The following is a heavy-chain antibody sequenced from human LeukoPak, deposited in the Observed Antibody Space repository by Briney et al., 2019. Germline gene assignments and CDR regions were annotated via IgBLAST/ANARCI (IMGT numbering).Heavy chain of an antibody. D-gene: IGHD4-17*01. Sequence: PGGSLGLSCAASGFTFRSYWMSWVRQAPGKGLEWVANIKQDGSEKYYVDSVKGRFTVSRDNAKNSLYLQMNSLRAGDTAVYFCARATTAFDYWGQGSLVTVSS. J-gene: IGHJ4*02. CDR3: ARATTAFDY. V-gene: IGHV3-7*04. CDR2: IKQDGSEK. CDR1: GFTFRSYW.